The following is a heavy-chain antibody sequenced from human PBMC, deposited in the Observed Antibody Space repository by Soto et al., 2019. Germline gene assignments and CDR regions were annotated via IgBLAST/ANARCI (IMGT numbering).Heavy chain of an antibody. J-gene: IGHJ3*02. V-gene: IGHV1-69*06. Sequence: SVKVSCKASGGSFSSYAISWVRQAPGQGLEWMGGIIPIFGTANYAQKFQGRVTITADKSTSTAYMELSSLRSEDTAVYYCARGQIYITGTTRAFDIWGQGTMVTVSS. CDR3: ARGQIYITGTTRAFDI. CDR1: GGSFSSYA. D-gene: IGHD1-20*01. CDR2: IIPIFGTA.